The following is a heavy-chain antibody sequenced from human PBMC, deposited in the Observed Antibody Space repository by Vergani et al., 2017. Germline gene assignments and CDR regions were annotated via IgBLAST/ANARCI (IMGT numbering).Heavy chain of an antibody. J-gene: IGHJ6*02. D-gene: IGHD2-2*03. Sequence: QVQLQQWGAGLLKPSETLSLTCAVYGGSFSGYYWSWIRQPPGKGLEWIGEINHSGSTNYNPSLKSRVTISVDTSKNQFSLKLSAVTAADTAVYYCARGPGYGSSTSCPGSEDYYGMDVWGQGTTVTVYS. CDR1: GGSFSGYY. CDR3: ARGPGYGSSTSCPGSEDYYGMDV. V-gene: IGHV4-34*01. CDR2: INHSGST.